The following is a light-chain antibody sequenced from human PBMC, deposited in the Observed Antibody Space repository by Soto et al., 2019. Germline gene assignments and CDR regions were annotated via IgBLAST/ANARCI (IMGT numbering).Light chain of an antibody. CDR3: GAWDGSLRLYV. J-gene: IGLJ1*01. V-gene: IGLV1-51*01. Sequence: QSVLTQPPSVSAAPGQTVTISCSGSSSNIGNNYVSWYQQLPGTAPKLLIYDSNKRPSGIPERFSVSKSGTSATLGITGLQTGDEADYYCGAWDGSLRLYVFGTGTKLTVL. CDR2: DSN. CDR1: SSNIGNNY.